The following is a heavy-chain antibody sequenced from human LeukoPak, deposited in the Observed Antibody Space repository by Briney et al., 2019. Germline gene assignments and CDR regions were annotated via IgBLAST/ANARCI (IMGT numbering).Heavy chain of an antibody. J-gene: IGHJ4*02. CDR1: GYTFNGYF. D-gene: IGHD7-27*01. CDR2: INPSSGVT. V-gene: IGHV1-2*06. Sequence: ASVKVFCNTSGYTFNGYFIHWVRQAAGQGLEWMGRINPSSGVTEYAQNFQGRVAMSRDTSISTASMELSWLTSDDTAVYYCARGLSSTPNWEFDYWGQGTLVTVSS. CDR3: ARGLSSTPNWEFDY.